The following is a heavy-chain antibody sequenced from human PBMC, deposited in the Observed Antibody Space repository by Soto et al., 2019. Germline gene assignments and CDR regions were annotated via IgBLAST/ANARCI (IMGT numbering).Heavy chain of an antibody. CDR3: AKEGYDYIWGSYRSLDY. V-gene: IGHV3-23*01. CDR2: ISGSGGST. J-gene: IGHJ4*02. D-gene: IGHD3-16*02. CDR1: GFTFSNYG. Sequence: GGSLRRSCAASGFTFSNYGMHWVRQAPGKGLEWVSAISGSGGSTYYADSVKGRFTISRDNSKNTLYLQMNSLRAEDTAVYYCAKEGYDYIWGSYRSLDYWGQGTLVTVSS.